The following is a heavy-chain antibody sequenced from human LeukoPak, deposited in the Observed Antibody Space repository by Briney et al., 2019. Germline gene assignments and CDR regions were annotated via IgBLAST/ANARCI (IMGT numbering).Heavy chain of an antibody. V-gene: IGHV4-39*02. Sequence: SETLSLTCTVSGDSIRSSTFYWGWIRQPPGKGPEWIGTIYPSGSTYYNPSLESRVTVSVDTSKNHFSLRLSSVTAADTAVYYCATWSGYGGNSEFSDYWGQGTLVTVHS. D-gene: IGHD4-23*01. J-gene: IGHJ4*02. CDR3: ATWSGYGGNSEFSDY. CDR2: IYPSGST. CDR1: GDSIRSSTFY.